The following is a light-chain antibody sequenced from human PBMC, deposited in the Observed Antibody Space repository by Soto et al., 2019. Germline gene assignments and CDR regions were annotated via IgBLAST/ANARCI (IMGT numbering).Light chain of an antibody. Sequence: DIPMTQSPSSLSASVGDRVTITCRASQSISSSLTWYQQKPGKAPKLLIYLTSTLHSGVPSRFSGSGSGTDFTLTISSLQPEDFATYYCQQSYSTPYTFGQGTKLEIK. CDR2: LTS. J-gene: IGKJ2*01. CDR1: QSISSS. V-gene: IGKV1-39*01. CDR3: QQSYSTPYT.